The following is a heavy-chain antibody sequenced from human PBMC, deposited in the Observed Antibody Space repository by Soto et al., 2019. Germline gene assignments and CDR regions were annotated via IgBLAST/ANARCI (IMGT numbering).Heavy chain of an antibody. V-gene: IGHV3-33*01. Sequence: GGSLRLSCAASGFTFSSYGMHWVRQAPGKGLEWMAVIWYDGSNKYYADSVKGRFTISRDNSKNTLYLQMNSLRAEDTAVYYCARGGAARGSDYWGQGTLVTVSS. J-gene: IGHJ4*02. CDR2: IWYDGSNK. CDR3: ARGGAARGSDY. D-gene: IGHD6-6*01. CDR1: GFTFSSYG.